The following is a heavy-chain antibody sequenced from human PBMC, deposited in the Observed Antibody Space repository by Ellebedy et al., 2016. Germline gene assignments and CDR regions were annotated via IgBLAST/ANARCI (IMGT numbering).Heavy chain of an antibody. J-gene: IGHJ6*02. D-gene: IGHD3-22*01. CDR1: GFTFRNYA. Sequence: GESLKISXAASGFTFRNYAMTWVRQAPGKGLEWVAVISDDGEDKDYADSVKGRFTISRDNSKIRVYLQMNSLRVEDTAVYYCAKVRSPDFHKTYDMDGWGRGTTVTVSS. V-gene: IGHV3-30*18. CDR3: AKVRSPDFHKTYDMDG. CDR2: ISDDGEDK.